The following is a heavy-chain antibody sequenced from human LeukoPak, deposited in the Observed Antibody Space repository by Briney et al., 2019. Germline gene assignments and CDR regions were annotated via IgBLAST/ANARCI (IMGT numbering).Heavy chain of an antibody. CDR1: GFTFSSYA. J-gene: IGHJ3*02. D-gene: IGHD3-22*01. V-gene: IGHV3-23*01. Sequence: GGSLRLSCAASGFTFSSYAMSWVRQAPGKGLEWVSAISGSGGSTYYADSVKGRFTISRDNSKNTLYLQMNSLRAEDTAVYYCAKRNYYDSSGYYSNAFDIWGQGTMVTVSS. CDR2: ISGSGGST. CDR3: AKRNYYDSSGYYSNAFDI.